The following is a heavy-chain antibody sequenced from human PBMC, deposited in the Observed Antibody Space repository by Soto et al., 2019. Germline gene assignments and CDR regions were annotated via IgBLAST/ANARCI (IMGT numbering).Heavy chain of an antibody. Sequence: ASVKVSCKASGYTFTSYGISWVRPAPGQGLEWMGWISAYNGNTNYAQKLQGRVTMTTDTSTSTAYMELRSLRSDDTAVYYCARFEVVAGNKTFDYWGQGTLVTVSS. CDR1: GYTFTSYG. CDR2: ISAYNGNT. CDR3: ARFEVVAGNKTFDY. J-gene: IGHJ4*02. D-gene: IGHD6-19*01. V-gene: IGHV1-18*01.